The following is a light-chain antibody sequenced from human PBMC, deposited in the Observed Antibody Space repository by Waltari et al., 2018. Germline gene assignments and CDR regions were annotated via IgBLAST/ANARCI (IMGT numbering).Light chain of an antibody. J-gene: IGKJ1*01. V-gene: IGKV3-20*01. CDR3: QQYGSSPR. CDR1: QSVSSSY. Sequence: EIVLTQSPGPLSLSPGERATLSCRASQSVSSSYLAWYQQKPGQAPRLLIYGASSRATGIPDRFSCSGSGTDFTLTISRLEPEDFAVYYCQQYGSSPRFGQGTKVEIK. CDR2: GAS.